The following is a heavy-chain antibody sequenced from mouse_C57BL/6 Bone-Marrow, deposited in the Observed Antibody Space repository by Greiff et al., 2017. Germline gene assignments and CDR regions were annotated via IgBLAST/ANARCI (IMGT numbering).Heavy chain of an antibody. CDR2: ISSGGSYT. J-gene: IGHJ2*01. V-gene: IGHV5-6*02. Sequence: EVKLVESGGDLVKPGGSLKLSCAASGFTFSSYGMSWVRQTPDKRLEWVATISSGGSYTYYPDSVKGRFTISRDNAKNTLYLQMSSLKSEDSAMXYCAREGGKYFDYWGQGTTLTVSS. CDR1: GFTFSSYG. D-gene: IGHD2-1*01. CDR3: AREGGKYFDY.